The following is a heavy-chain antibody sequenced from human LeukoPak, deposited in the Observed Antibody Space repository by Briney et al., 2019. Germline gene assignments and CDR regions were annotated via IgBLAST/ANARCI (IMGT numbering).Heavy chain of an antibody. J-gene: IGHJ4*02. CDR2: ISGSGDNT. CDR3: AREGLGAAAGTFDY. CDR1: GFTFSSYA. D-gene: IGHD6-13*01. Sequence: GGSLRLSCAASGFTFSSYAMSWVPQAPGKGLAWLSIISGSGDNTDYADSVKGRFTISRDNSKNTLSLQMNSLRVEDTAVYYCAREGLGAAAGTFDYWGQGTLVTVSS. V-gene: IGHV3-23*01.